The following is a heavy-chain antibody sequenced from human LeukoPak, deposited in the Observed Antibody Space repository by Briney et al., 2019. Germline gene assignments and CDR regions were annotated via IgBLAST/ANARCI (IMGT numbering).Heavy chain of an antibody. CDR3: ARDRGSGSYYHNWFDP. V-gene: IGHV3-48*03. CDR1: GFTFSSYE. D-gene: IGHD3-10*01. J-gene: IGHJ5*02. CDR2: ISSSGSTI. Sequence: GGSLRLSCAASGFTFSSYEMNWVRQAPGKGLEWVSYISSSGSTIYYADSVKGRFTISRDNAKNSLYLQMNSLRAEDTALYHCARDRGSGSYYHNWFDPWGQGTLVTVSS.